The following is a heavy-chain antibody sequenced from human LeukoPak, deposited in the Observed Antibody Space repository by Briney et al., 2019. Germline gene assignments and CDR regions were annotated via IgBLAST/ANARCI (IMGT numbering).Heavy chain of an antibody. CDR3: ATADKWEPLDY. CDR2: FDPEDGQS. Sequence: ASVKVSCKVSGASLSETSIHWVRQAPGQWLEWMGGFDPEDGQSIFAQRFQGRFSMTEDTSTDTAYMELRSLRPEDTAVYYCATADKWEPLDYWGQGTLVTGSS. CDR1: GASLSETS. V-gene: IGHV1-24*01. D-gene: IGHD1-26*01. J-gene: IGHJ4*02.